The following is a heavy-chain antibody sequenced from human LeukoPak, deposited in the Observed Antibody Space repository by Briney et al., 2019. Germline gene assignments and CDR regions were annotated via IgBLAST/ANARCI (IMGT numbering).Heavy chain of an antibody. D-gene: IGHD6-13*01. Sequence: SVKVSCKASGDTFSSYTISWVRQAPGQGLEWMGRIISILGIANYAQKFQGRVTITADKSTSTAYMELSSLRSEDTAVYYCATHSRPPLGTRYMDVWGKGTTVTVSS. CDR1: GDTFSSYT. V-gene: IGHV1-69*02. J-gene: IGHJ6*03. CDR3: ATHSRPPLGTRYMDV. CDR2: IISILGIA.